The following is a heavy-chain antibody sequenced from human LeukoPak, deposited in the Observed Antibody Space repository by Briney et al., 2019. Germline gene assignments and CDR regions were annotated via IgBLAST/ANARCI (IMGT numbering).Heavy chain of an antibody. Sequence: PGRSLRLSCAASGFNFNIFGMHWVRQAPGKGLEWVAVVAFDGSEKFYADSVRGRFIISRDNSKNTLYLQMNSLRVEDTAVHYCAKQYDFWSGPDYWGQGTLVTVSS. CDR3: AKQYDFWSGPDY. D-gene: IGHD3-3*01. CDR2: VAFDGSEK. V-gene: IGHV3-30*18. CDR1: GFNFNIFG. J-gene: IGHJ4*02.